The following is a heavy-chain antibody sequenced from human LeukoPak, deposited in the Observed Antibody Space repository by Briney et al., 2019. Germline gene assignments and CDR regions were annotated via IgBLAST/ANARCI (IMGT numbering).Heavy chain of an antibody. CDR2: IRSKANSYAT. CDR1: GFTFSGSA. CDR3: TRLHYYDSSVDEVDY. Sequence: GGSLRLSCAASGFTFSGSATHWVRQASGKGLEWVGRIRSKANSYATAYAASVKGRFTISRDDSKNTAYLQMNSLKTEDTAVYYCTRLHYYDSSVDEVDYWGQGTLVTVSS. D-gene: IGHD3-22*01. V-gene: IGHV3-73*01. J-gene: IGHJ4*02.